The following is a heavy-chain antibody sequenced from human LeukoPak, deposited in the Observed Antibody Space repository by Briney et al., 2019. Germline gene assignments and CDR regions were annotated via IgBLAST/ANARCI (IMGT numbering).Heavy chain of an antibody. CDR3: ARDPGRQLAPYHFDY. J-gene: IGHJ4*02. Sequence: ASVKVSCKASGYTFTSYYMHWVRQAPGQGLEWMGIINPSGGSTSHAQKFQGRVTMTRDTSTSTVYMELSSLRSEDTAVYYCARDPGRQLAPYHFDYWGQGTLVTVSS. CDR2: INPSGGST. V-gene: IGHV1-46*01. D-gene: IGHD6-6*01. CDR1: GYTFTSYY.